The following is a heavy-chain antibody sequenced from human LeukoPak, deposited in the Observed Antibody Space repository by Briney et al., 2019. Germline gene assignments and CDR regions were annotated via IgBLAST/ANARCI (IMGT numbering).Heavy chain of an antibody. CDR3: ARLRELVYYYYYMDV. Sequence: ASVKVSCKASGYTFTSYDINWVRQATGQGLEWMGWMNPNSGNTGYAQKFQGRVTMTRNTSISTAYMELSSLRSEDTAVYYCARLRELVYYYYYMDVWGKGTTVTISS. CDR2: MNPNSGNT. CDR1: GYTFTSYD. J-gene: IGHJ6*03. V-gene: IGHV1-8*01. D-gene: IGHD1-26*01.